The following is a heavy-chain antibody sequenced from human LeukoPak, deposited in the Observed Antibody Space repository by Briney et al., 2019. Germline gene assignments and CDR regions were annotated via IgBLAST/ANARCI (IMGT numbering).Heavy chain of an antibody. CDR1: GFTFSSYW. CDR3: AKATMVRGVMYFDY. J-gene: IGHJ4*02. Sequence: TGGSLRLSCAASGFTFSSYWMSWVRQAPGKGLEWVSAISGSGGSTYYADSVKGRFTISRDNSKNTLYLQMNSLRAEDTAVYYCAKATMVRGVMYFDYWGQGTLVTVSS. V-gene: IGHV3-23*01. CDR2: ISGSGGST. D-gene: IGHD3-10*01.